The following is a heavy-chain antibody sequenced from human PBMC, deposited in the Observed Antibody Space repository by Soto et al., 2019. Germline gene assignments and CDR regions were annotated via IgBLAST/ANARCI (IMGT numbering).Heavy chain of an antibody. CDR3: ARDLGDGWTLDK. CDR1: GFAFNSYS. V-gene: IGHV3-21*01. Sequence: PGGSLRLSCAASGFAFNSYSMNWVRQAPGKGLEWVSGISSDGWHIYYADSVKGRFTISRDNAKNSLSLQMNTLRAEDTALYWCARDLGDGWTLDKWGQGTLVTVSS. CDR2: ISSDGWHI. D-gene: IGHD6-19*01. J-gene: IGHJ4*02.